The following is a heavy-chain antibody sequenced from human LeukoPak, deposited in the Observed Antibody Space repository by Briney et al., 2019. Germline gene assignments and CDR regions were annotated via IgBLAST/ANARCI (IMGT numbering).Heavy chain of an antibody. D-gene: IGHD2-8*01. J-gene: IGHJ4*02. CDR3: ARGYCTNGVCYTWGTFDY. Sequence: GGSLRLSCAASGFTFSSYSMNWVRQAPGKGLEWVSYISSSSSTIYYADSVKGRFTISRDNAKNSLYLQMNSLRAEDTAVYYCARGYCTNGVCYTWGTFDYWGQGTLVTVSS. CDR2: ISSSSSTI. V-gene: IGHV3-48*01. CDR1: GFTFSSYS.